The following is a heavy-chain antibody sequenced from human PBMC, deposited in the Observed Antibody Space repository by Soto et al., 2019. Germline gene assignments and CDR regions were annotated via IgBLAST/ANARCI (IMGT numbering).Heavy chain of an antibody. CDR1: GYTFTSYY. Sequence: QVQLVQSGAEVKKPGASVKVSCKASGYTFTSYYMHWVRQAPGQELEWMGIINPSGGSTSYAQKFQGRVTMTRDTSTSTVYMELSSLRSEDTAVYYCARDYDSSGYPRYYFDYWGQGTLVTVSS. V-gene: IGHV1-46*01. CDR3: ARDYDSSGYPRYYFDY. CDR2: INPSGGST. D-gene: IGHD3-22*01. J-gene: IGHJ4*02.